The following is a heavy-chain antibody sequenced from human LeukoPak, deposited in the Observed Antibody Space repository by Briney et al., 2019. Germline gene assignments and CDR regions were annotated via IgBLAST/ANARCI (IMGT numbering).Heavy chain of an antibody. CDR3: ARDPAYSSGWYRAGEFS. CDR1: GGTFSSYA. D-gene: IGHD6-19*01. CDR2: ILPIFGTA. V-gene: IGHV1-69*01. J-gene: IGHJ5*02. Sequence: ASVKVSRKASGGTFSSYAISWVRQAPGQGLEWMGGILPIFGTANYAQKFQGRATITADESTSTAYMELSSLRSEDTAMYYCARDPAYSSGWYRAGEFSWGQGTLVTVSS.